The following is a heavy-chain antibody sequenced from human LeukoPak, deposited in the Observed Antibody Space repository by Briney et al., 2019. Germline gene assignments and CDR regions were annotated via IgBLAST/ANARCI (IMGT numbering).Heavy chain of an antibody. V-gene: IGHV4-4*07. CDR3: AKDLQTMVIGGAFDI. Sequence: PSETLSLTCTVSGGSISSYYWSWIRQPAGKGLEWIGRIYVSGSTNYNPSLKSRVTMSVDTSKNQFSLKLSSVTAADTAVYYCAKDLQTMVIGGAFDIWGKGTMVTVSS. CDR1: GGSISSYY. J-gene: IGHJ3*02. D-gene: IGHD3-10*01. CDR2: IYVSGST.